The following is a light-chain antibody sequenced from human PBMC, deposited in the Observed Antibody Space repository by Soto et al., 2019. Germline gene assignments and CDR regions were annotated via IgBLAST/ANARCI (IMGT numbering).Light chain of an antibody. Sequence: QSALTQPASVSGSPGQSIAISCTGTNSDVGGSSYVSWYQQHPGMAPKLLIYDVSSRPSGISNRFSGSKSGNTASLTISGLQAEDEADYYCSSYTTSITDVFGTGNKVTV. V-gene: IGLV2-14*03. CDR1: NSDVGGSSY. CDR3: SSYTTSITDV. CDR2: DVS. J-gene: IGLJ1*01.